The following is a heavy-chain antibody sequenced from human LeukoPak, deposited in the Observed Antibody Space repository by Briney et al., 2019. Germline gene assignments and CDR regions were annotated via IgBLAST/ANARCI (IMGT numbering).Heavy chain of an antibody. D-gene: IGHD2-2*01. V-gene: IGHV3-30*02. CDR3: ANLPVPGDISDY. CDR2: IRYDGSNK. CDR1: GFTFSTYG. J-gene: IGHJ4*02. Sequence: GGSLRLSCTASGFTFSTYGMHWVRQAPGKGLEWVAFIRYDGSNKYYVDSVKGRFTISRDNSKNTLFLQMNSLRPEDTAVYYCANLPVPGDISDYWGQGTLVTVS.